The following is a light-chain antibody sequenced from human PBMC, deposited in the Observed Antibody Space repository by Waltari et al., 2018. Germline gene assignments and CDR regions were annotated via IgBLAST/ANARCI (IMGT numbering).Light chain of an antibody. V-gene: IGKV1-5*03. CDR2: KAS. J-gene: IGKJ4*01. CDR1: QTISDW. Sequence: DIQMTQSPSTLSASVGDRVNITCRASQTISDWLAWYQQKPGTAPRLLLYKASNLQNAVPLRVSGSGSGTEFTLTISSLQPDDLATYYCQQFNSFPLTFGGGTKVQIK. CDR3: QQFNSFPLT.